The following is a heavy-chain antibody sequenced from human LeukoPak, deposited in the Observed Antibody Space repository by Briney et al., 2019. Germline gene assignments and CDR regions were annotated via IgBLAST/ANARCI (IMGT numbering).Heavy chain of an antibody. V-gene: IGHV4-39*07. Sequence: SETLSLTCTVSGGSISSSSYYWRWIRQPPGKGLEWNGSIYYSGTTYYNPSLKSRVTISVDTSKNQFSLKLSSVTAADTAVYYCARDRGSGSSNYYYYMDVWGKGTTVTISS. CDR3: ARDRGSGSSNYYYYMDV. J-gene: IGHJ6*03. CDR1: GGSISSSSYY. CDR2: IYYSGTT. D-gene: IGHD3-10*01.